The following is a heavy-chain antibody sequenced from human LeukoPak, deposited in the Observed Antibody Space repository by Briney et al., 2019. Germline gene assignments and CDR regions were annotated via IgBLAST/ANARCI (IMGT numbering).Heavy chain of an antibody. V-gene: IGHV1-46*01. CDR2: INPSGGST. D-gene: IGHD2-2*01. CDR3: ARDVGCSSTSCYVDAFDI. J-gene: IGHJ3*02. CDR1: GYTFTSYS. Sequence: ASLKVSCKACGYTFTSYSMHCVRQAPGQRLEWMVIINPSGGSTRYAQKFQGRVTMTRDTSTSTVYMELSSLRSEDTAVYYCARDVGCSSTSCYVDAFDIWGQGTMVTVSS.